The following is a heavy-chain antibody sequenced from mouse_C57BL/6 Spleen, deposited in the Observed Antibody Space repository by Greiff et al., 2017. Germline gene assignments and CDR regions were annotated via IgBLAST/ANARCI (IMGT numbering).Heavy chain of an antibody. CDR3: ARRLYYDYDDYYAMDY. V-gene: IGHV5-17*01. CDR1: GFTFSDYG. Sequence: EVMLVESGGGLVKPGGSLKLSCAASGFTFSDYGMHWVRQAPEKGLEWVAYISSGSSTIYYADTVKGRFTISRDNAKNTLFLQMTSLRSEDTAMYFCARRLYYDYDDYYAMDYWCQGTSVTVSS. CDR2: ISSGSSTI. J-gene: IGHJ4*01. D-gene: IGHD2-4*01.